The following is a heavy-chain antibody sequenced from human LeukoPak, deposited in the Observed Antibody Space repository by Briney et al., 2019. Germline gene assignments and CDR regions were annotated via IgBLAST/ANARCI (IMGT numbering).Heavy chain of an antibody. D-gene: IGHD6-19*01. CDR3: ARSGYSSGWFSSY. Sequence: GGSLRLSCVASGFTFSSYWMSWVRQAPGKGLEWVANIKQDGSEKYYVDSVKGRFTISRDNAKNSLYLQMNSLRAEDTAVHYCARSGYSSGWFSSYWGQGTLVTVSS. CDR2: IKQDGSEK. V-gene: IGHV3-7*01. J-gene: IGHJ4*02. CDR1: GFTFSSYW.